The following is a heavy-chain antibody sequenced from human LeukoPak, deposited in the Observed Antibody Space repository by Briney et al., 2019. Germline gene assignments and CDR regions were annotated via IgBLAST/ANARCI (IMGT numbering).Heavy chain of an antibody. CDR1: GGSISSYY. V-gene: IGHV4-59*08. CDR2: IYYSGST. J-gene: IGHJ4*02. D-gene: IGHD6-13*01. CDR3: ARHGFVAAAGIDY. Sequence: SETLSLTCTVSGGSISSYYWSWIRQPPGKGLEWIGYIYYSGSTNYNPSLKSRVTISVDTSKNQFSLKLSSVTAADTAVYYCARHGFVAAAGIDYWGQGILVTVSS.